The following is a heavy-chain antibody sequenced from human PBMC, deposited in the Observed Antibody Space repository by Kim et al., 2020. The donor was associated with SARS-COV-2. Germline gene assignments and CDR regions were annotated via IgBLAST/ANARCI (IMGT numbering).Heavy chain of an antibody. CDR2: MNSNSGNT. Sequence: ASVKVSCKASGYTFTNYDITWVRQATGQGPEWMGWMNSNSGNTGYAQKFQGRVTMTRDTSITTAYMELSSLRSDDTAVYYCARGRGSVWFSSVYYHFGMDVWGQGTTVTVSS. J-gene: IGHJ6*02. V-gene: IGHV1-8*01. D-gene: IGHD6-19*01. CDR1: GYTFTNYD. CDR3: ARGRGSVWFSSVYYHFGMDV.